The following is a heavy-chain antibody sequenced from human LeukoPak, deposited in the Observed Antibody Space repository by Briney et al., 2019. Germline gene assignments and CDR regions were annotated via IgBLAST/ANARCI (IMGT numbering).Heavy chain of an antibody. V-gene: IGHV1-69*04. D-gene: IGHD6-13*01. CDR3: APDPHSSSWFAY. CDR1: GGTFSSYA. CDR2: IIPILGIA. J-gene: IGHJ4*02. Sequence: SVKVSCKASGGTFSSYAISWVRQAPGQGLEWMGRIIPILGIANYAQKFQGRVPITADKSTSTAYMELSSLRSEDTAVYYCAPDPHSSSWFAYWGQGTLVTVSS.